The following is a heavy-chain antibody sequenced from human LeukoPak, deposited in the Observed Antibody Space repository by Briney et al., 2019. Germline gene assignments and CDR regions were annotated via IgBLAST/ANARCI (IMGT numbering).Heavy chain of an antibody. CDR3: ARDWGYYYGSGSSLDDAFDI. V-gene: IGHV4-39*07. J-gene: IGHJ3*02. D-gene: IGHD3-10*01. CDR2: IYYSGST. CDR1: GGSISSSSYY. Sequence: PSETLSLTCTVSGGSISSSSYYWGWIRQPPGKGLEWIGSIYYSGSTYYNPSLKSRVTISVDKSKNQFSLKLSSVTAADTAVYYCARDWGYYYGSGSSLDDAFDIWGQGTMVTVSS.